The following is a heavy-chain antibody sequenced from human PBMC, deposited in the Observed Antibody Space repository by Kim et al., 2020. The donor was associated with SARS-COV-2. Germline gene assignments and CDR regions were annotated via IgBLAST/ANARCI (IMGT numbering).Heavy chain of an antibody. Sequence: SETLSLTCTVSGDSLSSDYWSWNRQPAGKGLEWIGRIYTSGRTNYNPSLQSRVTMSVDMSKNQFSLKLSSVTAADTAAYYCASALGHWVQGTLVTVSS. D-gene: IGHD3-16*02. CDR2: IYTSGRT. J-gene: IGHJ4*02. V-gene: IGHV4-4*07. CDR3: ASALGH. CDR1: GDSLSSDY.